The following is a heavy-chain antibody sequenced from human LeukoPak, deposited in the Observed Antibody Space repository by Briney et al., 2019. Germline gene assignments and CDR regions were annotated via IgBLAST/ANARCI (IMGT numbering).Heavy chain of an antibody. Sequence: SVTVSFMASVGTFISYAISWVRQAPGQGRGWMGGINRIFGIANYAQKFQDRVTITADDSTSTAYMELSSLRSEDTAVYYCARVNYDSGGYYYRFDYWGQGTLVTVSS. J-gene: IGHJ4*02. CDR2: INRIFGIA. V-gene: IGHV1-69*13. CDR3: ARVNYDSGGYYYRFDY. D-gene: IGHD3-22*01. CDR1: VGTFISYA.